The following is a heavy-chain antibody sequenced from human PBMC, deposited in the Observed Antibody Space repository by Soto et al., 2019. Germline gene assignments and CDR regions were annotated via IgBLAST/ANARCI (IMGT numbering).Heavy chain of an antibody. J-gene: IGHJ5*01. V-gene: IGHV3-30*18. CDR1: GFTFSSYG. D-gene: IGHD1-26*01. CDR3: AKAGGSYFVIPDS. CDR2: ISFDGSDK. Sequence: QVQLVESGGGVVQPGRSPRLSCAASGFTFSSYGMHWVRQAPGKGLEWVAVISFDGSDKYYTDSVKGRFAISRDNSKSTLYLQMNSLRGDDTAVYYCAKAGGSYFVIPDSWGQGTLVTVSS.